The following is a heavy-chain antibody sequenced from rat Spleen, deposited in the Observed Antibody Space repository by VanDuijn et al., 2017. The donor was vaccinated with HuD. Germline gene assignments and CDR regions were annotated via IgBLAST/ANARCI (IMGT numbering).Heavy chain of an antibody. Sequence: EVQLVESDGGLVQPGRSLKLSCAASGFTFSDYYMAWVRQAPTKGLEWVATISTSGGSTYYRDSVKGRFTISRDNAKSTLYLQMNSLRSEDTATYYCTRHGHSTDYYDGRDVMDAWGQGASVTVSS. J-gene: IGHJ4*01. D-gene: IGHD1-12*02. CDR3: TRHGHSTDYYDGRDVMDA. CDR2: ISTSGGST. V-gene: IGHV5-25*01. CDR1: GFTFSDYY.